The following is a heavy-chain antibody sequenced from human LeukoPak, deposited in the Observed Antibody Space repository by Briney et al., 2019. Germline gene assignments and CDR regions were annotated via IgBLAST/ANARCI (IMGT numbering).Heavy chain of an antibody. V-gene: IGHV3-11*04. D-gene: IGHD3-10*01. Sequence: GGSLRLSCAASGFTFSDYYMSWIRQAPGKGLEWVSYISSSGSTIYYADSVKGRFTISRDNAKNSLYLQMNSLRAEDTAVYYCARDSNYGSGSYYWYYYMDVWGKGTTVTVSS. CDR1: GFTFSDYY. CDR2: ISSSGSTI. CDR3: ARDSNYGSGSYYWYYYMDV. J-gene: IGHJ6*03.